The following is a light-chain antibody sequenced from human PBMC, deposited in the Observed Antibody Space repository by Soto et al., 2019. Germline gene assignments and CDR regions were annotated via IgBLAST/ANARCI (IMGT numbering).Light chain of an antibody. V-gene: IGKV3-15*01. CDR3: QRYNNWPLT. J-gene: IGKJ4*01. CDR1: QGIGDT. Sequence: DIVMTQSPATLSVSPGEGDPLSCRASQGIGDTLAWYQHKPGQTPRLLIYDKSTRATGVPARFSGSRSGTECTLTIKRLQSEDVAVDYCQRYNNWPLTCGGGTKVDIK. CDR2: DKS.